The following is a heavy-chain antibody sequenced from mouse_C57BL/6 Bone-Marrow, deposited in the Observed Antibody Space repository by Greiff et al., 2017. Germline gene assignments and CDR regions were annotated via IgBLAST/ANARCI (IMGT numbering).Heavy chain of an antibody. CDR2: IYPGNSDT. CDR3: TREGGPRCYYFDY. J-gene: IGHJ2*01. Sequence: EVQLQQSGTVLARPGASVKMSCKTSGYTFTSYWMHWVKQRPGQGLEWIGAIYPGNSDTSYNQKFKGKAKLTAVTSARTAYMELSSLTNEDSAVYYCTREGGPRCYYFDYWGQGTTLTVSS. V-gene: IGHV1-5*01. D-gene: IGHD1-1*01. CDR1: GYTFTSYW.